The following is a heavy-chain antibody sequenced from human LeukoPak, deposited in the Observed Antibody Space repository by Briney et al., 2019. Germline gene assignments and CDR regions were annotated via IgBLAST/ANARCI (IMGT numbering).Heavy chain of an antibody. CDR1: GFTFSSYA. D-gene: IGHD3-22*01. J-gene: IGHJ4*02. CDR2: ISGSGDST. V-gene: IGHV3-23*01. CDR3: AKVKDSMIVVVTIFDY. Sequence: GGSLRLSRAASGFTFSSYAMSWVRQAPGKGLEWVSAISGSGDSTYYADSVKGRFTISRDNSKNTLYLQMNSLRAEDTAVYYCAKVKDSMIVVVTIFDYWGQGTLVTVSS.